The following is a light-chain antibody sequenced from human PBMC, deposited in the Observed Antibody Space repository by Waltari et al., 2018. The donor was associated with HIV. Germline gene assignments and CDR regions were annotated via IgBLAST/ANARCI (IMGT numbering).Light chain of an antibody. V-gene: IGKV1-9*01. J-gene: IGKJ4*01. CDR2: AAS. Sequence: DLPLTQSPSFLSASVGDRVTITCRASQGISSYLAWYQQKPGKAPKLLIYAASILQSGVPSRFSGSGSGTEFTLTISSLQPEDFATYYCQQLNTFPLTFGGGTKVDIK. CDR3: QQLNTFPLT. CDR1: QGISSY.